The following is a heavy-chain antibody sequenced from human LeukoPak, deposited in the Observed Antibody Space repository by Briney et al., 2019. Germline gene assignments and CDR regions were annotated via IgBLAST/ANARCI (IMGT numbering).Heavy chain of an antibody. CDR3: ARNDRGRPADY. CDR2: MHYSGAT. D-gene: IGHD1-26*01. J-gene: IGHJ4*02. CDR1: GASLNNSPYY. Sequence: PSETLSLTCTVSGASLNNSPYYWAWIRQPPGKELEWIVSMHYSGATYYNTSLKSRVTISIDTSKNQFYLRLTSVTAADTAVFYCARNDRGRPADYWGQGTLVTVSS. V-gene: IGHV4-39*01.